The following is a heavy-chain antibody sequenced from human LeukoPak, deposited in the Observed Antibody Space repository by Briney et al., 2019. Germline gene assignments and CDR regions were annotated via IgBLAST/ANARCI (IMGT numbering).Heavy chain of an antibody. V-gene: IGHV4-34*01. Sequence: PSETLSHTCAVYGGSFSGYYWSWIRQPPGKGLEWIGEINHSGSTNYNPSLKSRVTISVDTSKNQFSLKPSSVTAADTAVYYCARGRGFDYWGQGTLVTVSS. CDR2: INHSGST. CDR3: ARGRGFDY. CDR1: GGSFSGYY. J-gene: IGHJ4*02. D-gene: IGHD5-12*01.